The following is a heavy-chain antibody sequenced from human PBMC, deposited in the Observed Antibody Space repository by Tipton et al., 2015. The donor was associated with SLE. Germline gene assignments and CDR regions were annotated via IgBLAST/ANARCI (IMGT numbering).Heavy chain of an antibody. D-gene: IGHD3-10*01. CDR1: GGSISSNY. J-gene: IGHJ6*02. CDR2: IYYSGST. V-gene: IGHV4-59*01. CDR3: ARDRPMVQGVYYGMDV. Sequence: TLSLTCTVSGGSISSNYWSWIRQPPGKGLEWIGYIYYSGSTNYNPSLKSRVTISVDTSKNQFSLKLSSVTAADTAVYYCARDRPMVQGVYYGMDVWGQGTTVTVSS.